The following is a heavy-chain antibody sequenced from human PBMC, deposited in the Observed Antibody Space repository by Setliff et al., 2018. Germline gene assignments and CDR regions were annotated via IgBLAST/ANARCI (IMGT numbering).Heavy chain of an antibody. Sequence: GGSLRLSCAASGFTFNNYWMHWVRQAPGQGLEWVSRIKTDGSSTTYADSVQGRFTIYRDMAENTLYLQMNSLRAEDTAVYYCARSPRPPTSLDYVDVWGDGTMVTVSS. CDR1: GFTFNNYW. J-gene: IGHJ6*03. V-gene: IGHV3-74*03. D-gene: IGHD2-2*01. CDR3: ARSPRPPTSLDYVDV. CDR2: IKTDGSST.